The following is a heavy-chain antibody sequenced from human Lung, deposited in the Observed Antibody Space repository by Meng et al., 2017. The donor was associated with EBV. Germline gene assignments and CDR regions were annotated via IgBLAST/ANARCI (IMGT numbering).Heavy chain of an antibody. Sequence: QVQRVQFGAEVKKPGASVKVSCKASGYTFTGYYMHWVRQAPGQGLEWMGRINPNSGGTNYAQKFQGRVTMTRDTSISTAYMELSRLRSDDTAVYYCAHQAVAGTRGWFDPWGQGTLVTVSS. J-gene: IGHJ5*02. V-gene: IGHV1-2*06. CDR2: INPNSGGT. CDR3: AHQAVAGTRGWFDP. D-gene: IGHD6-19*01. CDR1: GYTFTGYY.